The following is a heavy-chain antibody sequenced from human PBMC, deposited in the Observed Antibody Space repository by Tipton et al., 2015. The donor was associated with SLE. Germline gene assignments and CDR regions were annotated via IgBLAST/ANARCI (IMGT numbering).Heavy chain of an antibody. CDR2: LSYSGST. Sequence: TLSLTCTVSGGSLSSYYWSWIRQSPEKGLEWIGYLSYSGSTYYNPSLKSRVTISLDPSKRQFYLTLTSVTAADTAIYYCAKAPDYWGQGTLVTVSS. CDR3: AKAPDY. V-gene: IGHV4-59*12. CDR1: GGSLSSYY. J-gene: IGHJ4*02.